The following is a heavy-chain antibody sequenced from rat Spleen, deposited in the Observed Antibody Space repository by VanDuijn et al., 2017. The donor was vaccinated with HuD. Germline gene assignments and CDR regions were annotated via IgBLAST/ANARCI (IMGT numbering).Heavy chain of an antibody. CDR3: TRGGYYRY. CDR1: GFAFSDHY. V-gene: IGHV5-7*01. Sequence: EVQLVESGGGLVQPGRSLKLSCAASGFAFSDHYVAWVRQGPTKGLEWVATINYDGRSTFYRDSVRDRFTISRDNGKNTLYLQIDSLKSEDTATYYCTRGGYYRYWGQGVMVTVSS. D-gene: IGHD1-1*01. CDR2: INYDGRST. J-gene: IGHJ2*01.